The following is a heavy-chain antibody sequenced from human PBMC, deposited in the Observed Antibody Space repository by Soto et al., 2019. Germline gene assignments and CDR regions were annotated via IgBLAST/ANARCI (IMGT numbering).Heavy chain of an antibody. CDR2: VYHSGST. CDR1: GYSISSGYY. Sequence: SETLSLTCAVSGYSISSGYYWGWIRQPPGKGLEWIGSVYHSGSTYYNPSLKSRVTISVDTSKNQFSLKLSSVTAADTAVYYCASAPEYYYDSSGSDAFDIWGQGTMVTVSS. CDR3: ASAPEYYYDSSGSDAFDI. J-gene: IGHJ3*02. D-gene: IGHD3-22*01. V-gene: IGHV4-38-2*01.